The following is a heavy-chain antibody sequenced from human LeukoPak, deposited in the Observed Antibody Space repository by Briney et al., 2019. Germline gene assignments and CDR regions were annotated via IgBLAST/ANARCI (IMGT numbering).Heavy chain of an antibody. Sequence: PGRSLRLSCAASGFTFSSYAMHWVRQAPGKGLEWVAVISYDGSNKYYADSVKGRFTISRDNSKNTLYLQMNSLRAEDTAVYYCARGYYGSGSYSDYWGQGTLVTVSS. D-gene: IGHD3-10*01. J-gene: IGHJ4*02. CDR2: ISYDGSNK. CDR1: GFTFSSYA. V-gene: IGHV3-30-3*01. CDR3: ARGYYGSGSYSDY.